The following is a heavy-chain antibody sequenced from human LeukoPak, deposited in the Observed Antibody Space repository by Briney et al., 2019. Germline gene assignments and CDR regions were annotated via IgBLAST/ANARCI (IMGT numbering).Heavy chain of an antibody. V-gene: IGHV1-2*02. J-gene: IGHJ4*02. Sequence: ASVKVSCKASGYMFTAPYIHWMRQAPGQGLEWMGWIKPNSGGTRYAQTFQGRITVTRDTSTSTAYMELSGLRDDDTAVYYCARVGYCTKGVCMNYDYRGQGTLVTVSS. CDR2: IKPNSGGT. CDR1: GYMFTAPY. D-gene: IGHD2-8*01. CDR3: ARVGYCTKGVCMNYDY.